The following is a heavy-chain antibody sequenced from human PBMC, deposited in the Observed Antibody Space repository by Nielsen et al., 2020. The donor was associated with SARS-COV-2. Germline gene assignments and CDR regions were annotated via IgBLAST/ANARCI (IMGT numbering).Heavy chain of an antibody. CDR2: IGGNGRNI. Sequence: GESLKISCAASGFPFSSYEMNWVRQAPGKALEWLSYIGGNGRNIFYADSVKGRFTISRDNSKNTLYLQMNSLRAEDTAVYYCASGSGWGPYFDLWGRGTLVTVSS. J-gene: IGHJ2*01. CDR3: ASGSGWGPYFDL. V-gene: IGHV3-48*03. D-gene: IGHD6-19*01. CDR1: GFPFSSYE.